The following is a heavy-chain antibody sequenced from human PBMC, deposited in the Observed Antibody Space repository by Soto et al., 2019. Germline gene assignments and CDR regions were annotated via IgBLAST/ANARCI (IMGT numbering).Heavy chain of an antibody. CDR1: GYTFTSYD. CDR3: ARDRRITIFGVVISLDV. J-gene: IGHJ6*04. Sequence: ASVKVSCKASGYTFTSYDINWVRQATGQGLEWMGWMNPNSGNTGYAQKFKGRVTMTRNTSISTAYMELSSLRSEDTAVYYCARDRRITIFGVVISLDVWGKGTTVTVSS. V-gene: IGHV1-8*01. CDR2: MNPNSGNT. D-gene: IGHD3-3*01.